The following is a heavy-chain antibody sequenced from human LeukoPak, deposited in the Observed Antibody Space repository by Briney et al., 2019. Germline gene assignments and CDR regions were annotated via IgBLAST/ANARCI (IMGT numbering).Heavy chain of an antibody. V-gene: IGHV4-39*07. Sequence: KPSETLSLTCTVSGGSISSSSYYWGWIRQPPGKGLEWIGSIYYSGSTYYNPSLKSRVTISVDTSKNQFSLKLSSVTAADTAVYYCASADLAMGYYGMDVWGQGTTVTVSS. CDR1: GGSISSSSYY. CDR2: IYYSGST. CDR3: ASADLAMGYYGMDV. J-gene: IGHJ6*02. D-gene: IGHD3-16*01.